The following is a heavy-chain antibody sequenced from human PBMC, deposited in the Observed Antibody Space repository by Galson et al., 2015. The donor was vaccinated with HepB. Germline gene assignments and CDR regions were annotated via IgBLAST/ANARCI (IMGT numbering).Heavy chain of an antibody. CDR1: GFTFDDYT. CDR2: ISWDGDST. Sequence: SLRLSCAASGFTFDDYTMHWVRQVPGKGLEWVSLISWDGDSTYYADSVKGRFTISRDNSKNSLYLQMNSLRTEDTALYYCTKGGKYISSAADFWGQGTLVTVSS. J-gene: IGHJ4*02. V-gene: IGHV3-43*01. D-gene: IGHD6-6*01. CDR3: TKGGKYISSAADF.